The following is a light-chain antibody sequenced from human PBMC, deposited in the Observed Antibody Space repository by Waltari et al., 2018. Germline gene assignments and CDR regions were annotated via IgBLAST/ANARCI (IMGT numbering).Light chain of an antibody. CDR1: SLRSYY. CDR3: NPRDRNNVV. V-gene: IGLV3-19*01. Sequence: SSELTQDPAVSVALGQTVRITCQGDSLRSYYASWYQQKPGTAPVLVIYGKNNRPSGIPDRFPGPSSGNTGSLTITGAQAEDEAYYYCNPRDRNNVVFGGGTKLTVL. CDR2: GKN. J-gene: IGLJ2*01.